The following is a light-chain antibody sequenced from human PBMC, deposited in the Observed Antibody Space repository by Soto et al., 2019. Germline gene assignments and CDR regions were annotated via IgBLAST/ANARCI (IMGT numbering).Light chain of an antibody. CDR2: LGS. CDR1: QSLLHSNGYNY. J-gene: IGKJ2*01. CDR3: MQALQTPLYT. Sequence: DIVMTQSPLSLPVTPGEPASISCRPSQSLLHSNGYNYLDWYLQKPGQSPQLLIYLGSNRASGVPDRFSGSGSGADFTLKISRVEAEDVGVYYCMQALQTPLYTFGQGTKVDIK. V-gene: IGKV2-28*01.